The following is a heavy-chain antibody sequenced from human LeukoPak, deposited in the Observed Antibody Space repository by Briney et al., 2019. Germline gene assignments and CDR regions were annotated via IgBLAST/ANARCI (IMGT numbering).Heavy chain of an antibody. CDR1: GGSFSGYY. D-gene: IGHD6-19*01. V-gene: IGHV4-34*01. J-gene: IGHJ4*02. CDR3: ARHRPYSSGWLDY. Sequence: PSETLSLTCAVYGGSFSGYYWSWIRQPPGKGLEWIGEINHSGSTNYNPSLKSRVTISVDTSKNQFSLKLSSVTAADTAVYYCARHRPYSSGWLDYWGQGTLVTVSS. CDR2: INHSGST.